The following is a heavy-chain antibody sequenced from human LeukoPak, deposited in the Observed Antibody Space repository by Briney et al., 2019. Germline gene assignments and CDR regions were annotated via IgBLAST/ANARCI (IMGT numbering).Heavy chain of an antibody. D-gene: IGHD3-10*01. CDR3: ARAIVIGEFTDDY. CDR2: ISAYNGNT. CDR1: GGTFSSYA. J-gene: IGHJ4*02. V-gene: IGHV1-18*01. Sequence: GSSVKVSCKASGGTFSSYAISWVRQAPGQGLEWMGWISAYNGNTNYAQKLQGRVTMTTDTSTSTAYMELRSLRSDDTAVYYCARAIVIGEFTDDYWGQGTLVTVSS.